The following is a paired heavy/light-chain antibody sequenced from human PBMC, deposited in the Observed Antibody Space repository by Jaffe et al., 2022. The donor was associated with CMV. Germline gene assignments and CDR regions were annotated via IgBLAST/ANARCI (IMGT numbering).Light chain of an antibody. CDR1: QSISTY. Sequence: DIQMTQSPSSLSASVGDRVTITCRASQSISTYLNWYQDKPGKAPKLLIYAASSLQSGVPSRFSGSGSGTDFTLTISSLQPEDFATYYCQQSYSTPFTFGGGTKVEIK. J-gene: IGKJ4*01. CDR3: QQSYSTPFT. CDR2: AAS. V-gene: IGKV1-39*01.
Heavy chain of an antibody. CDR3: AKTGTIGDGFGM. J-gene: IGHJ3*02. CDR2: IYTGGST. D-gene: IGHD1-1*01. CDR1: GFRVSSNY. V-gene: IGHV3-53*01. Sequence: EVQLVESGGGLIQPGGSLRLSCAASGFRVSSNYMSWVRQAPGKGLEWVSVIYTGGSTYYADSVKGRFTISRDNSKNTVYLQMNSLRAEDTAVYYCAKTGTIGDGFGMWGQGTVVTVSS.